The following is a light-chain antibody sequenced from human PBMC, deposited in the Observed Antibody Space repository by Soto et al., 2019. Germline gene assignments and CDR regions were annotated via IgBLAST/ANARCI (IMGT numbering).Light chain of an antibody. CDR2: DAS. V-gene: IGKV1-33*01. J-gene: IGKJ5*01. CDR3: QQYETLAIT. Sequence: DIQMTQSPSSLSASVGDRVSITCQASQDIGNYLNWYQQIPGKAPKLLIFDASNLESGVPSRFSGSGSGTDCTFTISSLQPEDIATYYCQQYETLAITFGQGTRLEIK. CDR1: QDIGNY.